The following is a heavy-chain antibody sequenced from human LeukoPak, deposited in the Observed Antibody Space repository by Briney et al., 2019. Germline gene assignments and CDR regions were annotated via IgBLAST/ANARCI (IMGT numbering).Heavy chain of an antibody. Sequence: ALVKVSCKASGGTFSSYAISWVRQAPGQGLEWMGWMNPNSGNTGYAQKFQGRVTMTRNTSISTAYMELSSLRSEDTAVYYCARGPDSSSPSMDVWGQGTTVTVSS. J-gene: IGHJ6*02. CDR1: GGTFSSYA. CDR2: MNPNSGNT. V-gene: IGHV1-8*02. CDR3: ARGPDSSSPSMDV. D-gene: IGHD6-13*01.